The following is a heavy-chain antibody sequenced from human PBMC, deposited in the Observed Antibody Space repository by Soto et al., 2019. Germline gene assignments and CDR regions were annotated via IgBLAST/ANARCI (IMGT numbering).Heavy chain of an antibody. CDR2: ISGGGSNT. V-gene: IGHV3-23*01. D-gene: IGHD2-2*01. CDR1: GFTFSTYA. Sequence: GGSLRLSCAASGFTFSTYAMSWVRQAPGKGLEWVSAISGGGSNTYFADSVKGRFTISRDNAKNTLYLQMNSLRAEDTALYYCRCDQLLGTWFDPWGRGTLVTVSS. J-gene: IGHJ5*02. CDR3: RCDQLLGTWFDP.